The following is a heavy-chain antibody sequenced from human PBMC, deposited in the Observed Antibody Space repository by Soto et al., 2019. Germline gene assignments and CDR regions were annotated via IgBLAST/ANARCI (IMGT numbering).Heavy chain of an antibody. CDR3: ANYSGKYQGPLDD. Sequence: QVQLVESGGGVVQPGRSLRLSCAASGFTFSHYGIHWVRQAPGKGLEWLAVISYDGSNKHYADSVKGRFTVSRDNSKNTLYLQMNSRGAEDTAVYFCANYSGKYQGPLDDRGQGTLVTVSS. CDR2: ISYDGSNK. D-gene: IGHD2-2*01. V-gene: IGHV3-30*18. CDR1: GFTFSHYG. J-gene: IGHJ4*02.